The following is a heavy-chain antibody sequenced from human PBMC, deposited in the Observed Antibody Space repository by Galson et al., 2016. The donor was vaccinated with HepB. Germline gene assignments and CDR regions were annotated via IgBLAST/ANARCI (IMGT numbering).Heavy chain of an antibody. D-gene: IGHD5-12*01. J-gene: IGHJ6*02. CDR2: TYYRSKWYN. V-gene: IGHV6-1*01. CDR3: ARVRSGYSGYANPYYYGRDV. Sequence: CAISGDSVSSNSATWNWIRQSPSRGLEWLGRTYYRSKWYNDYALSVKSRITINPYTSKNQFSLQLNSVTPEDTAVYFCARVRSGYSGYANPYYYGRDVWGQGTTVTVSS. CDR1: GDSVSSNSAT.